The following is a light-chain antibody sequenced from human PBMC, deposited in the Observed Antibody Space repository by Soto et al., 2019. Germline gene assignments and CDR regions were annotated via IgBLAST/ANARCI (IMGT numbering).Light chain of an antibody. V-gene: IGKV3D-15*01. CDR3: QQGDNWPWT. CDR2: AVS. Sequence: EIVMTQSPATLSVSPGERATLSCRASQSVINNLAWCQQKPGQAPRLLIYAVSTRATGIPARFSGSGSGTEFTLTISSLQSEDFAVYYCQQGDNWPWTFGQGTKVEIK. CDR1: QSVINN. J-gene: IGKJ1*01.